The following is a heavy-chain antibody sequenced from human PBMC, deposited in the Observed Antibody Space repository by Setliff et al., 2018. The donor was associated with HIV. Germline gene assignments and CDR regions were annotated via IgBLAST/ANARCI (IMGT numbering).Heavy chain of an antibody. CDR3: ARWPPHRSSDYDQEYYFDY. D-gene: IGHD3-22*01. V-gene: IGHV4-34*01. CDR2: INHSGIT. CDR1: GASFSGYY. J-gene: IGHJ4*02. Sequence: SETLSLTCAVHGASFSGYYWAWIRQSPGTGLEWIGEINHSGITNYNPTLKSRVTISIDKSKNKFSLKVSSVTAADTAVYYCARWPPHRSSDYDQEYYFDYWGQGTLVTVSS.